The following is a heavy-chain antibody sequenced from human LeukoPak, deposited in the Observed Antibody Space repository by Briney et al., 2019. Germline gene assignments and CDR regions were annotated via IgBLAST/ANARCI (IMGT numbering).Heavy chain of an antibody. V-gene: IGHV3-23*01. D-gene: IGHD3-3*02. J-gene: IGHJ4*02. CDR2: ISDSGGST. CDR3: AIISYDY. CDR1: GFTFSNYA. Sequence: GVSLRLSCAASGFTFSNYAISWVRQAPGKGLEWVSSISDSGGSTYYADSVKGRFTISRGNSKNTLYLQMNSLRAEDTAVYYCAIISYDYWGQGALVTVSS.